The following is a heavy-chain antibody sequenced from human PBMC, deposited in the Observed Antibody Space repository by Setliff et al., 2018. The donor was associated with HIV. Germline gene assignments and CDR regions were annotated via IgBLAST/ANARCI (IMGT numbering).Heavy chain of an antibody. CDR3: VRNSGWALGS. V-gene: IGHV4-4*02. D-gene: IGHD3-16*01. J-gene: IGHJ4*02. CDR2: VCQRGGI. Sequence: KPSETLSLTCTVSDDSIDSPHCWSWVRQSLEKGLEWIGEVCQRGGINYYPFFWSRAIISMDKPRSYFSLRLTSVTAADTAIYFCVRNSGWALGSWGQGILVTVSS. CDR1: DDSIDSPHC.